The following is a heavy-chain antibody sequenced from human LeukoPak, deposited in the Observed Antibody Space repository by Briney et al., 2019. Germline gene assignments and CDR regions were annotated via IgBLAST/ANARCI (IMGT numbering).Heavy chain of an antibody. CDR2: IYYSGST. D-gene: IGHD3-22*01. CDR1: GGSISSSRYY. J-gene: IGHJ4*02. V-gene: IGHV4-39*07. CDR3: ARDGYYYDSSGYEPRLHSDY. Sequence: KTSETLSLTCTVSGGSISSSRYYWGWIRQPPGKGLEWIGNIYYSGSTYYNPSLKSRVTISVDTSKNQFSLKLSSVTAADTAVYYCARDGYYYDSSGYEPRLHSDYWGQGTLVTVSS.